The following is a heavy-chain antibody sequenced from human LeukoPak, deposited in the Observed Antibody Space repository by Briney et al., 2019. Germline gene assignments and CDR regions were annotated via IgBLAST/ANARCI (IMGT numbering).Heavy chain of an antibody. D-gene: IGHD2-15*01. V-gene: IGHV1-58*02. CDR2: IVVGSGNT. CDR1: GFTFTSSA. CDR3: AADRAVVAAKTTVTGFDP. Sequence: ASVKVSCKASGFTFTSSAMLWVRQARGQRLEWIGWIVVGSGNTNYAQKFQERVTITRDMSTSTAYMELSSLRSEDTAVYYCAADRAVVAAKTTVTGFDPWGQGTLVTVSS. J-gene: IGHJ5*02.